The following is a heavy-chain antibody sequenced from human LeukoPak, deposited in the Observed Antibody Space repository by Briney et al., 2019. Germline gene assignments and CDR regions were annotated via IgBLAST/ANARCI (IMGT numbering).Heavy chain of an antibody. V-gene: IGHV3-23*01. CDR1: GFTFSSYA. J-gene: IGHJ6*02. Sequence: EAGGSLRLSCAASGFTFSSYAMSWVRQAPGKGLEWVSAISGSGGRTYYADSVKGRFTISRDNSKNTVYLQMNSLRAEDAAVYYCAKGFSPYYYYGLDVWGQGTTVTVSS. CDR3: AKGFSPYYYYGLDV. CDR2: ISGSGGRT.